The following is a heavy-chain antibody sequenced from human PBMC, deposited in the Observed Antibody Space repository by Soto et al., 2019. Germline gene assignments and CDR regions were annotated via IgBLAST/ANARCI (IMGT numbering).Heavy chain of an antibody. CDR2: ISYDGSNK. D-gene: IGHD5-12*01. J-gene: IGHJ4*02. V-gene: IGHV3-30*03. CDR1: GFTFSSYG. CDR3: IVATLSDY. Sequence: PGGSLRLSCVASGFTFSSYGMHWVRQAPGKGLEWVAVISYDGSNKYYADSVKGRFTISRDNSKNTLYLQMNSLRAEDTAVYYCIVATLSDYWGQGTLVTVSS.